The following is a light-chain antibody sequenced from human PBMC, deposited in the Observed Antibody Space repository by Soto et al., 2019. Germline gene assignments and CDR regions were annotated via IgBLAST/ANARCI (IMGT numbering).Light chain of an antibody. Sequence: EIVMTQSPATLSVSPGERVTLSCRASQSVSNNLAWYQQKPGQAPRLLIYGASTGATGLPARFTGRGSGTEFTLTISSLQSEDFSVYYCQQFNDWHLTFGGGTKVEIK. CDR2: GAS. CDR3: QQFNDWHLT. V-gene: IGKV3-15*01. CDR1: QSVSNN. J-gene: IGKJ4*01.